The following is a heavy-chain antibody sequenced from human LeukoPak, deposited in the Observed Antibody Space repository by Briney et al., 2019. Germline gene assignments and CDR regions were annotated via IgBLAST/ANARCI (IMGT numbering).Heavy chain of an antibody. D-gene: IGHD3-10*01. CDR3: ARGRLEGESLQN. V-gene: IGHV1-8*01. J-gene: IGHJ4*02. CDR2: MNPNSGNT. Sequence: GASVKLSCKASGYTFTSYDINRVRQRPGPGLEWMGWMNPNSGNTGYAQKFPGRVTMTRNTYTSTVYMELSSLRAEDTALYYCARGRLEGESLQNWGQGTLVTVSS. CDR1: GYTFTSYD.